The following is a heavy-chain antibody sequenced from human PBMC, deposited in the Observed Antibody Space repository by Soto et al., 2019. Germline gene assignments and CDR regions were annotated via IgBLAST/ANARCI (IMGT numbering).Heavy chain of an antibody. V-gene: IGHV1-69*13. CDR2: IIPIFGTA. CDR3: ATNVVDTAMVTSSTPFDY. Sequence: SVKVSCKASGGTFSSYAISWVRQAPGRGLEWMGGIIPIFGTANYAQKFQGRVTITADESTSTAYMELSSLRSEDMAVYYCATNVVDTAMVTSSTPFDYWGQGTLVTVSS. CDR1: GGTFSSYA. D-gene: IGHD5-18*01. J-gene: IGHJ4*02.